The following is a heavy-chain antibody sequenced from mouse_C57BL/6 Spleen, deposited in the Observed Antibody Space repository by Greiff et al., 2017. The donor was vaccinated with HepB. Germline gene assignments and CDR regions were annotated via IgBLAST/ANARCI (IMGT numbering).Heavy chain of an antibody. V-gene: IGHV1-59*01. D-gene: IGHD3-2*02. CDR2: IDPSDSYT. J-gene: IGHJ3*01. CDR3: ARFSGQLRGFAY. Sequence: QVQLKQPGAELVRPGTSVKLSCKASGYTFTSYWMHWVKQRPGQGLEWIGVIDPSDSYTNYNQKFKGKATLTVDTSSSTAYMQLSSLTSEDSAVYYGARFSGQLRGFAYWGQGTLVTVSA. CDR1: GYTFTSYW.